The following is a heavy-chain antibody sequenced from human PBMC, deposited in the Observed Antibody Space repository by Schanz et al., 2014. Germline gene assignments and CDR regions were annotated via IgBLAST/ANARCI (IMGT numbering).Heavy chain of an antibody. CDR3: AKYRGDGRVSGGYRELEY. J-gene: IGHJ4*02. D-gene: IGHD3-10*01. Sequence: EVQLLESGGGLVQPGGSLRLSCAASGFTFSSYAMSWVRQAPGQGLEWVSAISSSGGSTYYAYSVKGRFTISRDNSKNTRYLQMNSLRPEDTAVYYCAKYRGDGRVSGGYRELEYWGQGTLVTVAS. CDR1: GFTFSSYA. CDR2: ISSSGGST. V-gene: IGHV3-23*01.